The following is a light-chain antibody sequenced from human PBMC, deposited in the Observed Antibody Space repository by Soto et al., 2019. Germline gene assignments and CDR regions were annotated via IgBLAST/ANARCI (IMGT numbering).Light chain of an antibody. Sequence: QSALTQPPSASGSLGQSVTVSCTGSSSDVGTYGYVSWYQHRPGTAPKLLIYGDNNRPSGVPDRFSGSKSGTSASLAIIRLQAEDEGDYYCQSYDLSLRNYVFGSGTKVTVL. CDR2: GDN. CDR3: QSYDLSLRNYV. V-gene: IGLV2-8*01. CDR1: SSDVGTYGY. J-gene: IGLJ1*01.